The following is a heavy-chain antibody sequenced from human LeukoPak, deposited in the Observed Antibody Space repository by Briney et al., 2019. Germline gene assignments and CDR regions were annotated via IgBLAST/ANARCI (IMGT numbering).Heavy chain of an antibody. CDR3: AKPHFDY. V-gene: IGHV3-30*02. CDR2: IRLDGSNK. Sequence: GSLRLSCAASGFTFSSYGMHWVRQAPGKGLEWVAFIRLDGSNKYYADSVRGRFTISRDNSKNTLYLQMNSLRAEDTALYYCAKPHFDYWGQGTLVTVSS. J-gene: IGHJ4*02. CDR1: GFTFSSYG.